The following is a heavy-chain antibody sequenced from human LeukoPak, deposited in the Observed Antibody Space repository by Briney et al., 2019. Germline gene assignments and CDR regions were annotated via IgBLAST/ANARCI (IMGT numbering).Heavy chain of an antibody. CDR1: GYSFTNYG. J-gene: IGHJ4*02. CDR2: IIPMFGSA. Sequence: GASVKVSCKASGYSFTNYGFSWVRQAPGQGLEWMGGIIPMFGSANSAQKFQDRVTITADESTSTVYMELSSLRSDGTAVYYCARQKAYDLLTAAGYYFDFWGQGTLVTVSS. V-gene: IGHV1-69*13. CDR3: ARQKAYDLLTAAGYYFDF. D-gene: IGHD3-9*01.